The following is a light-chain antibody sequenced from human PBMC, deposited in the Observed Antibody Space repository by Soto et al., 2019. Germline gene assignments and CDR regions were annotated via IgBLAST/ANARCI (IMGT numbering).Light chain of an antibody. J-gene: IGKJ2*01. Sequence: DIQMTQSPSSLSASVGDRVTITCRASQGISTYLIWYQQRQGKAPKLLIYASSNLMSGVPSRFTGSGSGTEFTLTISSLQPEDFATYYCQQSYRTPYTFGQGTKLETK. CDR1: QGISTY. V-gene: IGKV1-39*01. CDR3: QQSYRTPYT. CDR2: ASS.